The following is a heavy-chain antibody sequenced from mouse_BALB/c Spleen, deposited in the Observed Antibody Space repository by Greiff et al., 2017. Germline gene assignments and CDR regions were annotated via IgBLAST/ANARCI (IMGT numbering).Heavy chain of an antibody. J-gene: IGHJ4*01. CDR2: ILPGSGST. CDR3: ARWGNTVVAPYYAMDY. D-gene: IGHD1-1*01. Sequence: QVQLQQSGAELMKPGASVKISCKATGYTFSSYWIEWVKQRPGHGLEWIGEILPGSGSTNYNEKFKGKATFTADTSSNTAYMQLSSLTSEDSAVYYCARWGNTVVAPYYAMDYWGQGTSVTVSS. V-gene: IGHV1-9*01. CDR1: GYTFSSYW.